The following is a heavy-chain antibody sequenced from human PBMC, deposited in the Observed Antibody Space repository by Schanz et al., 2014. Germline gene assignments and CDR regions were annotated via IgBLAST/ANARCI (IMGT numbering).Heavy chain of an antibody. D-gene: IGHD7-27*01. CDR1: GYTFTRSD. Sequence: QVQLVQSGAEVKKPGASVKVSCKASGYTFTRSDINWVRQAPGQGLEWMGWISGNNGDTNYAQNLQGRVTLTTDTSTSTAYMELRSLRSDDTAVYYCARVGSFWGYFDLWGRGTLVTVSS. V-gene: IGHV1-18*04. CDR3: ARVGSFWGYFDL. J-gene: IGHJ2*01. CDR2: ISGNNGDT.